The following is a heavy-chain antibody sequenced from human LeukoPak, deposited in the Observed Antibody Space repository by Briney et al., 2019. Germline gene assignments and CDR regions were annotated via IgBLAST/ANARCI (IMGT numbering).Heavy chain of an antibody. J-gene: IGHJ3*02. CDR3: ASRDGYKGAFDI. Sequence: GGSLRLSCAASGLTFSTSAMSRGRAAPGKELEWVSAISGGGGTKFYADSVKGRFTSSRDNSKNTLYLQMNSLRAEDTAVYYCASRDGYKGAFDIWGQGTMVTVSS. D-gene: IGHD5-24*01. CDR2: ISGGGGTK. CDR1: GLTFSTSA. V-gene: IGHV3-23*01.